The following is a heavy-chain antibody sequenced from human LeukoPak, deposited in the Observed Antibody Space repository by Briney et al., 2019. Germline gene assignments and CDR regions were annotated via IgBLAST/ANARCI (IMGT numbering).Heavy chain of an antibody. CDR1: GGSISSDY. V-gene: IGHV4-4*09. CDR3: ARIVVVPAASIGVYYYYYMDV. J-gene: IGHJ6*03. Sequence: SETLSLTCTVSGGSISSDYWSWIRQPPGKGLEWIGYIYTSGSTNYNPSLKSRVTISVDTSKNQFSLKLSSVTAADTAVYYCARIVVVPAASIGVYYYYYMDVWGKGTTVTVSS. D-gene: IGHD2-2*01. CDR2: IYTSGST.